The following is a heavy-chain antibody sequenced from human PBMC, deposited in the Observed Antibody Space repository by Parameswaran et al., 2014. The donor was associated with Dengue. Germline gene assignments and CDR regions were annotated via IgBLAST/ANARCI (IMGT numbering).Heavy chain of an antibody. CDR3: ARTYGMDV. J-gene: IGHJ6*02. Sequence: RQAPGGLEWIGEINHSGSTNYNPSLKSRVTMSVDTSKNQFSLKLSSVTAADTAVYYCARTYGMDVWGQGTTVTVSS. CDR2: INHSGST. V-gene: IGHV4-34*01.